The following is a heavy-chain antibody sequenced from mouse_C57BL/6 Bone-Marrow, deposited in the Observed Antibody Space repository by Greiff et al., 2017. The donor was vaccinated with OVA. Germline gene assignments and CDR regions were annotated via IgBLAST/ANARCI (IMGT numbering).Heavy chain of an antibody. CDR1: GYTITDYE. D-gene: IGHD1-1*01. CDR2: IDTETGGT. CDR3: TRAVVAWYFDV. J-gene: IGHJ1*03. V-gene: IGHV1-15*01. Sequence: VQLQQSGAELVRPGASVTLSCKASGYTITDYEMHWVKQTPVHGLEWIGAIDTETGGTAYHQKFKGKAILPAAKSSSTAYMESRCLTSDDSAVYDSTRAVVAWYFDVWGTGTTVTVSS.